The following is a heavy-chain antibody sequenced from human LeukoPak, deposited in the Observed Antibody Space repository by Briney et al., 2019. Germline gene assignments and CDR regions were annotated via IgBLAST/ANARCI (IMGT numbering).Heavy chain of an antibody. J-gene: IGHJ5*02. Sequence: GGSLRLSCAASAFTFSNYAMSWVRQAPGKGLEWVSAISGSGDYTYYADSVKGRFTISRDNSKYTLYLQMNSLRADDTAVYYCANFERTVAGPYNWFDPWGQGTLVTVSS. V-gene: IGHV3-23*01. CDR2: ISGSGDYT. CDR1: AFTFSNYA. D-gene: IGHD6-19*01. CDR3: ANFERTVAGPYNWFDP.